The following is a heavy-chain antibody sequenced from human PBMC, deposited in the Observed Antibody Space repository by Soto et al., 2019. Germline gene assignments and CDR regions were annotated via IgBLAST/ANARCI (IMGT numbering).Heavy chain of an antibody. CDR1: GYTFTSYD. CDR3: ARVPLLWFGELLFSNYYYMDV. CDR2: MNPNSGNT. D-gene: IGHD3-10*01. Sequence: ASVKVSCKASGYTFTSYDINWVRQATGQGLEWMGWMNPNSGNTGYAQKFQGRVTMTRNTSISTAYMELSSLRSEDTAVYYCARVPLLWFGELLFSNYYYMDVWGKGTTVTVSS. V-gene: IGHV1-8*01. J-gene: IGHJ6*03.